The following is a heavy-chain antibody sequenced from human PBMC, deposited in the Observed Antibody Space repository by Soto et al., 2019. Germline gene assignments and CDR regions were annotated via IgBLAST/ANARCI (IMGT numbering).Heavy chain of an antibody. CDR2: INHSGST. V-gene: IGHV4-34*01. Sequence: SETLSLTCAVCGGSFSGYYWSWIRQPPGKGLEWIGEINHSGSTNYNPSLKSRVTISVDTSKNQFSLKLSSVTAADTAVYYCARGALRYFDWLPSTFDYWGQGTLVTV. J-gene: IGHJ4*02. CDR3: ARGALRYFDWLPSTFDY. D-gene: IGHD3-9*01. CDR1: GGSFSGYY.